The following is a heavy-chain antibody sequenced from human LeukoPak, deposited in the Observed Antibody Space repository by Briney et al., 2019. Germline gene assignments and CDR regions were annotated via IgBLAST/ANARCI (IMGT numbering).Heavy chain of an antibody. CDR3: ARDGDFWSAQGAFDI. CDR2: IKQDGSEK. D-gene: IGHD3-3*01. Sequence: GGSLSLSCAASGFTFSSYWMSWVRQAPGKGLEWVANIKQDGSEKYYVDSVKGRFTISRDNAKNSLYLQMNSLRADDTAVYYCARDGDFWSAQGAFDIWGQGTMVTVSS. V-gene: IGHV3-7*01. J-gene: IGHJ3*02. CDR1: GFTFSSYW.